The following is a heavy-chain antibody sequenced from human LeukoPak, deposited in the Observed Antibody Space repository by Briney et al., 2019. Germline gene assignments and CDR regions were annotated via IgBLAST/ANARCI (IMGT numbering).Heavy chain of an antibody. Sequence: GGSLRLSCAASGFTFSSYAMSWVRQAPGKGLEWVSAISNSGGSTYYADSVKGRFTISRDNAKNSLYLQMNSLRAEDTAVYYCAELGITMIGGVWGKGTTVTISS. CDR2: ISNSGGST. V-gene: IGHV3-23*01. J-gene: IGHJ6*04. CDR3: AELGITMIGGV. CDR1: GFTFSSYA. D-gene: IGHD3-10*02.